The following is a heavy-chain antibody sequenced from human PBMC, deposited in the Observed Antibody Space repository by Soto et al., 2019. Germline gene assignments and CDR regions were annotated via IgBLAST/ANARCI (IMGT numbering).Heavy chain of an antibody. J-gene: IGHJ5*02. Sequence: PSETLSLTCTVSGGSTSSYYWSWIRQPPGKGLEWIGYIYYSGSTNYNPSLKSRVTISVDTSKNQFSLKLSSVTAADTAVYYCARDSGPDYYDRWFDPWGQGTLVTVSS. CDR3: ARDSGPDYYDRWFDP. V-gene: IGHV4-59*01. D-gene: IGHD3-22*01. CDR2: IYYSGST. CDR1: GGSTSSYY.